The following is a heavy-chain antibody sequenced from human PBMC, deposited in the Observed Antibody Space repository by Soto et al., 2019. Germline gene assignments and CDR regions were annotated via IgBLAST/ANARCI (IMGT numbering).Heavy chain of an antibody. CDR1: GFTFSTYT. D-gene: IGHD3-10*01. CDR3: ARDILSGGAYPDS. J-gene: IGHJ5*01. V-gene: IGHV3-21*01. CDR2: ISSGSSYI. Sequence: GGSLRLSCAASGFTFSTYTMNWVRQAPGKGLEWISSISSGSSYIYYAGSVKGRFTISRDNAKNSLFLQMNSLRADDTAVYYCARDILSGGAYPDSWGQGTKVTV.